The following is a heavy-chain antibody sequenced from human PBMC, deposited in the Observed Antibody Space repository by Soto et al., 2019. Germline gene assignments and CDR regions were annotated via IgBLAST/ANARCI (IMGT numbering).Heavy chain of an antibody. Sequence: GGSLRLSCAASGFTFSSYAMSWVRQAPGKGLEWVSAISGSGGSTYYADSVKGRFTISGDNSKNTLYLQMNSLRAEDTAVYYCARDLEYSSSSPGYYYGMDVWGQGTTVTVSS. D-gene: IGHD6-6*01. CDR1: GFTFSSYA. J-gene: IGHJ6*02. V-gene: IGHV3-23*01. CDR2: ISGSGGST. CDR3: ARDLEYSSSSPGYYYGMDV.